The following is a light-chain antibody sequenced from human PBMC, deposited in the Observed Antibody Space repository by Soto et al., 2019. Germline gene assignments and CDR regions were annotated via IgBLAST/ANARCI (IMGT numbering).Light chain of an antibody. CDR1: QSVSSNY. CDR3: LQYGNSPPT. CDR2: GAS. V-gene: IGKV3-20*01. Sequence: EIVLTQSPGTLSLSPGERATLSCRASQSVSSNYLAWYQQKPGQAPRLLIYGASSRDTGIPDRFSGSGSGTDFTLTVSRLEPEDFAVYYCLQYGNSPPTFGQGTKVDIK. J-gene: IGKJ3*01.